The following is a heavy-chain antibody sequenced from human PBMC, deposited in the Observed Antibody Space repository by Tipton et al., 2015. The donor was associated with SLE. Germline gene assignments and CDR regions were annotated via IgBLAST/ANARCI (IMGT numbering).Heavy chain of an antibody. CDR2: VHSSGTA. CDR1: GGSITNHY. J-gene: IGHJ3*02. D-gene: IGHD1-26*01. CDR3: ARTLGAIAHTVYDAFDI. V-gene: IGHV4-59*11. Sequence: TLSLTCTVSGGSITNHYWIWIRQPTGKGLEWIGCVHSSGTANDNPSLNSRVTMSVDMSKNQFSLRLTSVTAADTAVYYCARTLGAIAHTVYDAFDIWGQGKMVTVSS.